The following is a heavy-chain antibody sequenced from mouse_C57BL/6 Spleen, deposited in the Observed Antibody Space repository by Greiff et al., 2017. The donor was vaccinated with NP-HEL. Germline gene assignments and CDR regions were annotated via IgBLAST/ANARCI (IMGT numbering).Heavy chain of an antibody. CDR3: AHYDYDVGYGY. Sequence: QVQLQQPGAELVKPGASVKMSCKASGYTFTSYWITWVKQRPGQGLEWIGDIYPGSGSTNYSEKFKSKATLTVDTSSSTAYMQLSSLTSEDSAVYYCAHYDYDVGYGYWGQGTTLTVSS. CDR2: IYPGSGST. V-gene: IGHV1-55*01. D-gene: IGHD2-4*01. J-gene: IGHJ2*01. CDR1: GYTFTSYW.